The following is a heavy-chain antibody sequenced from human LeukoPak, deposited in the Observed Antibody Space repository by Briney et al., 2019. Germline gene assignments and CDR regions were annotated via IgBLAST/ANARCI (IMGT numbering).Heavy chain of an antibody. CDR1: GGSISSGSYY. D-gene: IGHD1-1*01. V-gene: IGHV4-61*02. CDR3: ARPGHSYYYMDV. Sequence: PSETLSLTCTVSGGSISSGSYYWSWIRQPAGKGLEWIGRIYTSGSTNYNPSLKSRVTISVDTSKNQFSLKLSSVTAADTAVYYCARPGHSYYYMDVWGKGTTVTVSS. J-gene: IGHJ6*03. CDR2: IYTSGST.